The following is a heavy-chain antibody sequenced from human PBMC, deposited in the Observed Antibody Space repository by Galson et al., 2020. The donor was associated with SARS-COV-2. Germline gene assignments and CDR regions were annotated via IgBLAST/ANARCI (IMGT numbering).Heavy chain of an antibody. V-gene: IGHV1-24*01. CDR1: GYTLTELS. Sequence: GESLKISCKVSGYTLTELSMHWVRQAPGKGLEWMGGFDPEDGETIYAQKFQGRVTMTEDTSTDTAYMELSSLRSEDTAVYYCATVSPFWSGYYNWFDPWGQGTLVTVSS. D-gene: IGHD3-3*01. J-gene: IGHJ5*02. CDR2: FDPEDGET. CDR3: ATVSPFWSGYYNWFDP.